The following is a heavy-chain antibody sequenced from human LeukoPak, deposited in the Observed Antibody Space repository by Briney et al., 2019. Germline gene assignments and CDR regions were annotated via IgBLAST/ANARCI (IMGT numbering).Heavy chain of an antibody. CDR2: ISAYNGNT. CDR3: ARRIIPRNAYDFWSGYPQEEYYYYYYGMDV. CDR1: GYTFTSYG. V-gene: IGHV1-18*01. Sequence: GASVTVSCKASGYTFTSYGISWVRQAPGQGLEWMGWISAYNGNTNYAQKLQGRVTMTTDTSTSTAYMELRSLRSDDTAVYYCARRIIPRNAYDFWSGYPQEEYYYYYYGMDVWGQGTTVTVSS. D-gene: IGHD3-3*01. J-gene: IGHJ6*02.